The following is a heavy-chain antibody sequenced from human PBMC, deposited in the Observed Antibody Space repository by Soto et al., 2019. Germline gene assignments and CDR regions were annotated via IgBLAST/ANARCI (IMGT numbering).Heavy chain of an antibody. CDR2: ISGSGGST. V-gene: IGHV3-23*01. Sequence: GGSLRLSCAASGFTFSSYAMSWVRQAPGKGLEWVSAISGSGGSTYYADSVKGRFTISRDNSKNTLYLQMNSLRAEDTAVYYCAKDRERYFDWLPANLDAFDIWGQGTMVTVSS. D-gene: IGHD3-9*01. CDR3: AKDRERYFDWLPANLDAFDI. CDR1: GFTFSSYA. J-gene: IGHJ3*02.